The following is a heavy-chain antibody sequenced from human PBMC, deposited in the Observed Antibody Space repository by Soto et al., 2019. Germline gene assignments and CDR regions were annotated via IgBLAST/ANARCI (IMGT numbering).Heavy chain of an antibody. CDR2: VKSGTNGGTT. CDR3: TTDFSSAYSDLTY. J-gene: IGHJ4*02. CDR1: GFTFNNAW. Sequence: GGSLRLSCAASGFTFNNAWMNWVRQAPGKGLEWVGRVKSGTNGGTTDYAAPVEGRFTISRDDSQLTLYLQMNSLKTEDTAVYYCTTDFSSAYSDLTYWGQGTLVTVSS. D-gene: IGHD6-19*01. V-gene: IGHV3-15*07.